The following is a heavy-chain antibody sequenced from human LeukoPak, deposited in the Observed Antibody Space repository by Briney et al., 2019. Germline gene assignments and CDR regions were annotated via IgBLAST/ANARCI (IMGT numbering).Heavy chain of an antibody. V-gene: IGHV1-2*02. Sequence: GASVKVSCKASGYTFTGYYMHWVRQAPGQGLEWMGWINPNSGGTNYAQKFQGRVTMTRGTSISTAYMELSRLRSEDTAVYYCARGQGIVVVPAAIYYFDYWGQGTLVTVSS. CDR2: INPNSGGT. CDR1: GYTFTGYY. J-gene: IGHJ4*02. D-gene: IGHD2-2*02. CDR3: ARGQGIVVVPAAIYYFDY.